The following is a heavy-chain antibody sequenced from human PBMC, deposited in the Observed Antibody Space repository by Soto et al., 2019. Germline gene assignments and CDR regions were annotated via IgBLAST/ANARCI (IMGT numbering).Heavy chain of an antibody. CDR2: IYYSGST. J-gene: IGHJ4*02. CDR1: GGSIRISNTY. Sequence: PSDTLYLTCTVSGGSIRISNTYWGWLAQPPGKGLEWIGSIYYSGSTYYNPSLKSRVTISVDTSKNQFSLKLSSVTAADTAVYYCARFTYDILTGYHDYWGQGTLVTVS. V-gene: IGHV4-39*01. D-gene: IGHD3-9*01. CDR3: ARFTYDILTGYHDY.